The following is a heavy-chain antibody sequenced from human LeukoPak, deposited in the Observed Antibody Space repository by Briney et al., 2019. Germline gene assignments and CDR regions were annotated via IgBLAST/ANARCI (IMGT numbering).Heavy chain of an antibody. CDR3: ARQRYSSGWYLKDY. D-gene: IGHD6-19*01. V-gene: IGHV4-39*01. CDR1: GGSITSSSYY. CDR2: ISYSGGT. J-gene: IGHJ4*02. Sequence: SETLSLTCTVSGGSITSSSYYWGWIRQPPGKGLEWIGTISYSGGTYYNPSLKSRITMSVDTPKNQLSLKLSSVTAADTAVYYCARQRYSSGWYLKDYWGQGTLVTVSP.